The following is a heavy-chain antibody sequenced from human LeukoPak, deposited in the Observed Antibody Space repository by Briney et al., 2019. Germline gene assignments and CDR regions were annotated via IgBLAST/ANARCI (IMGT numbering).Heavy chain of an antibody. D-gene: IGHD3-3*01. J-gene: IGHJ5*02. CDR2: IIPIFGTA. CDR3: ARSPTYDFWSGYYYFDP. Sequence: ASVKVSCKASGGTFSSYAISWVRQAPGQGLEWMGGIIPIFGTANYAQKFQGRVTITADESTSTAYMELSSLRSEDTAVYYCARSPTYDFWSGYYYFDPWGQGTLVTVSS. V-gene: IGHV1-69*01. CDR1: GGTFSSYA.